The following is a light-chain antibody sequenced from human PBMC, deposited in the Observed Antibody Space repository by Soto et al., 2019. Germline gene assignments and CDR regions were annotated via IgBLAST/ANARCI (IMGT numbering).Light chain of an antibody. CDR1: QSVSTN. CDR2: GAS. Sequence: EIVMTQSPATLSVSPGERATLSCRASQSVSTNLAWYQQKPGQAPRLLIYGASTRATGIPARVSGSGSGTEFTLTISSLHSEDFAVYYCQQYNNWPFTFGPGTKVDIK. CDR3: QQYNNWPFT. J-gene: IGKJ3*01. V-gene: IGKV3-15*01.